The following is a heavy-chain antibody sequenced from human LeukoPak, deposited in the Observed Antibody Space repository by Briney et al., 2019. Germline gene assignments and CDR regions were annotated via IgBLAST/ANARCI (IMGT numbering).Heavy chain of an antibody. Sequence: QSGGSLRLSCAASGFTFKRYHMSWVRQAPGKGLDWVSSIDGGGTNTYYADSVKGRFTISRDNSKNTLYLQMNSLRAEDTAVYYCAKPLITLGYCSSTSCYRQSPYYFDYWGQGTLVTVSS. D-gene: IGHD2-2*02. CDR1: GFTFKRYH. J-gene: IGHJ4*02. V-gene: IGHV3-23*01. CDR3: AKPLITLGYCSSTSCYRQSPYYFDY. CDR2: IDGGGTNT.